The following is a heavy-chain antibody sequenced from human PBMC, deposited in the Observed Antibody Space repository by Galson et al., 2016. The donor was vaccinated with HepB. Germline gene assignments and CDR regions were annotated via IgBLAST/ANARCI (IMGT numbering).Heavy chain of an antibody. D-gene: IGHD6-19*01. CDR1: GGSISGSNYY. CDR3: ATGIVVAGKMYYYYMDV. CDR2: LYYPGST. V-gene: IGHV4-39*01. Sequence: SETLSLTCNVSGGSISGSNYYWGWIRQPPGRGLEWIGSLYYPGSTNYNPSLESRVTIYVDTSKNHLSLSLTSVTAADTAGYYCATGIVVAGKMYYYYMDVWGKGTSVTVSS. J-gene: IGHJ6*03.